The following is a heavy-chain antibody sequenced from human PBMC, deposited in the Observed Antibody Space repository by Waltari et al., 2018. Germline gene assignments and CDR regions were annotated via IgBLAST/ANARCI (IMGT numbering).Heavy chain of an antibody. CDR3: ARGGLYGQQLLESAFEI. CDR2: IIPMFGTA. V-gene: IGHV1-69*05. Sequence: QVQLVQSGAELKKPGSSVKVSCKVSGGSFSTHAIPWVRQDTGQGLEWMGGIIPMFGTANYAQKIQDRVTINTDESMTTAYMHLSSLTSDDTAVYYCARGGLYGQQLLESAFEIWGQGTKVTVSS. D-gene: IGHD6-13*01. J-gene: IGHJ3*02. CDR1: GGSFSTHA.